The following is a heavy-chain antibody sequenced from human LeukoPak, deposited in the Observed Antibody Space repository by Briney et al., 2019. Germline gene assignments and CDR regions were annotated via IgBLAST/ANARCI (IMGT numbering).Heavy chain of an antibody. D-gene: IGHD2-15*01. J-gene: IGHJ4*02. CDR2: INHSGST. Sequence: PSETLSLTCAAYGGSFSGYYWSWIRQPPGKGLEWIGGINHSGSTNYNPSLKSRVTISVDTSKNQFSLKLSSVTAADTAVYYCARGYCSGGSCRYYFDYWGQGTLVTVSS. CDR1: GGSFSGYY. CDR3: ARGYCSGGSCRYYFDY. V-gene: IGHV4-34*01.